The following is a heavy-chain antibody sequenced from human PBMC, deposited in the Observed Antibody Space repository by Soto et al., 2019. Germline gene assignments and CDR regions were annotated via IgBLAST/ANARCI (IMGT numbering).Heavy chain of an antibody. J-gene: IGHJ6*02. CDR1: GYTFTSYG. V-gene: IGHV1-18*01. Sequence: ASVKVSCKASGYTFTSYGISWVRQAPGQGLEWMGWISAYNGNTNYAQKFQGRVTMTIDTSTSTAYMELRSLTSGDTAVYYCAKNGQPPYYYYAMDVWGQGTTVTVSS. CDR3: AKNGQPPYYYYAMDV. CDR2: ISAYNGNT. D-gene: IGHD2-8*01.